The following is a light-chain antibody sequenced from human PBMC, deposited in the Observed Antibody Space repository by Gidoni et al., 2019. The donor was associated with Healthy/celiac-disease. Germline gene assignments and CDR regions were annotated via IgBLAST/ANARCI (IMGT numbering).Light chain of an antibody. V-gene: IGLV2-23*01. CDR2: EGS. J-gene: IGLJ2*01. Sequence: SALPQPASVSGSPVQSITISCTGTSSYVGSDNLVSWYQQHPGNAPKLMIYEGSKPPSGVSNRFSGSKSGNTASLTISGLQAEDEADYYCCSYAGSSTLVFGGGTKLTVL. CDR3: CSYAGSSTLV. CDR1: SSYVGSDNL.